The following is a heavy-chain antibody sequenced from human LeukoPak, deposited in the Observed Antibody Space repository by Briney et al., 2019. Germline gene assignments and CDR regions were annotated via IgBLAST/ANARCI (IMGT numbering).Heavy chain of an antibody. V-gene: IGHV1-8*02. Sequence: ASVKVSCKASGGTFSSYAISWVRQAPGQGLEWMGWMNPNSGNTGHAQKFQGRVTMTRNTSISTAYMELSSLRSGDTAVYYCARVLTPGYCSSTSCYEEFNWFDPWGQGTLVTVSS. CDR1: GGTFSSYA. CDR3: ARVLTPGYCSSTSCYEEFNWFDP. J-gene: IGHJ5*02. D-gene: IGHD2-2*01. CDR2: MNPNSGNT.